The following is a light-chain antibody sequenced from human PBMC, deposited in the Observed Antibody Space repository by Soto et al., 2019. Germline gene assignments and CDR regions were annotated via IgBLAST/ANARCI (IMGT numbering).Light chain of an antibody. Sequence: EIVLTQSPGTLSLSPGERATLPCRASQSVKSSYLAWYQHKPGQAPRLLIYGTSSRATGIPDRFSGSGSGTDFTLTISRLEPEDFAVYYCQQYGSSITFGQGRRLEIK. CDR2: GTS. CDR3: QQYGSSIT. CDR1: QSVKSSY. J-gene: IGKJ5*01. V-gene: IGKV3-20*01.